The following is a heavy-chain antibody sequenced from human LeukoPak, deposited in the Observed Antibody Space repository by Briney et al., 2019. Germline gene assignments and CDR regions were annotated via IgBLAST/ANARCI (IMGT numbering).Heavy chain of an antibody. V-gene: IGHV3-30*18. J-gene: IGHJ4*02. CDR3: AKGAIKNGWLPS. D-gene: IGHD5-12*01. CDR2: ISYDGSNK. Sequence: GGSLRLSCAASGFTFSSYGMHWVRQAPGKGLEWVAVISYDGSNKYYADSVKGRFTISRDNSKNTLYLQMNSLRAEDTAVYYCAKGAIKNGWLPSWGQGTLVTVSS. CDR1: GFTFSSYG.